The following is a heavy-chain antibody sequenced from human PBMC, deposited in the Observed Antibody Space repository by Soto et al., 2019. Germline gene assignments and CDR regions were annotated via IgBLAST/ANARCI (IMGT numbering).Heavy chain of an antibody. J-gene: IGHJ6*04. CDR3: AEYIPGVRYSGMAV. CDR2: IGESGTPT. Sequence: GGSLRLSCAASGFTFSSYAMKWVLQAPGKGLEWVSLIGESGTPTYYADSVKGRFTISRDNSGNTLFLEMYSLRAEDTAVYYWAEYIPGVRYSGMAVWGKGTTAPVSS. V-gene: IGHV3-23*01. D-gene: IGHD2-21*01. CDR1: GFTFSSYA.